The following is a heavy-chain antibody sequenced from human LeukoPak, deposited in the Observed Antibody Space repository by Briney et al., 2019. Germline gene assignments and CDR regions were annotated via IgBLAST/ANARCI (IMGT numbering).Heavy chain of an antibody. J-gene: IGHJ4*02. V-gene: IGHV3-48*04. CDR2: ISSSTNTI. CDR3: GRKFNGYGYFFFGF. Sequence: PGGSLRLSCEVSGFPFTLYNMNWVRQAPGEGLEWLSYISSSTNTIYYADSVKGRFTISRDNAKNSLYLQMNGLGAEDTAVYYCGRKFNGYGYFFFGFWGPGTPVTVSS. CDR1: GFPFTLYN. D-gene: IGHD5-18*01.